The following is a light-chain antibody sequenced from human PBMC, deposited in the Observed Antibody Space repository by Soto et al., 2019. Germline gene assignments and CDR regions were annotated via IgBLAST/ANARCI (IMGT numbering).Light chain of an antibody. CDR1: SSNIGAGDD. J-gene: IGLJ1*01. CDR3: QSCDSSLSGSGV. CDR2: DNR. V-gene: IGLV1-40*01. Sequence: QSVLTQPPSLSGAPGQRVTISCTGTSSNIGAGDDVHWYQQFPGTAPKLLIYDNRNRPSGVPDRFSGSKSGTSASLAITGLQAEDEATSYCQSCDSSLSGSGVFGTGTKLTVL.